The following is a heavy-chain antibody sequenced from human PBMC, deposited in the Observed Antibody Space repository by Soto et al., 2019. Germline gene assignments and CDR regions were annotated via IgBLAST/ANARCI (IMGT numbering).Heavy chain of an antibody. V-gene: IGHV4-59*01. CDR1: GGSISSYY. Sequence: SETLSLTCTVSGGSISSYYWSWIRQPPGKGLEWIGYIYYSGSTNYNPSLKSRVTISVDTSKNQFSLKLSSVTAADTAVYYCARDRGIAAGYFDYWGQGTLVTVSS. D-gene: IGHD6-13*01. CDR3: ARDRGIAAGYFDY. CDR2: IYYSGST. J-gene: IGHJ4*02.